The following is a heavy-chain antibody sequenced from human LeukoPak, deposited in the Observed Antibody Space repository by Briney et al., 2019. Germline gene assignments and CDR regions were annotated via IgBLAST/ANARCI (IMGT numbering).Heavy chain of an antibody. V-gene: IGHV3-23*01. CDR1: RFTSNSYA. D-gene: IGHD6-13*01. CDR2: ISSSGTST. Sequence: GGSLRLSCAASRFTSNSYAISWVRQAPGKGLEWVSGISSSGTSTYYADSVKGRFTISRDNSKDTLYLQMSSLRAEDTAVYYCAKCPTGYSKTFDSWGQGTLVTVSS. J-gene: IGHJ4*02. CDR3: AKCPTGYSKTFDS.